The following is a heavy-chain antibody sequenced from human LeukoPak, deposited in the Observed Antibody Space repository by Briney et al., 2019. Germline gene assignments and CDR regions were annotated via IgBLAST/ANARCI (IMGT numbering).Heavy chain of an antibody. CDR1: GGSISSSSYY. D-gene: IGHD4-17*01. V-gene: IGHV4-39*07. J-gene: IGHJ4*02. Sequence: PSETLSLTCTVSGGSISSSSYYWGWIRQPPGKGLEWIGSIYYSGSTYYNPSLKSRVTISVDTSKNQFSLKLRSVTAADTAVYYCARADGATIDYWGQGTLVTVSS. CDR3: ARADGATIDY. CDR2: IYYSGST.